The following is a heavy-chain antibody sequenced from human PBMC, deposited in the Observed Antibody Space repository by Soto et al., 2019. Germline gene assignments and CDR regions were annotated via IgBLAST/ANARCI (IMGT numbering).Heavy chain of an antibody. CDR3: SRHVQWLVTFDY. J-gene: IGHJ4*02. CDR2: SYYSGST. D-gene: IGHD6-19*01. Sequence: QVQLQESGPGLVKPSETLSLTCTVSGGSISSYYWSWIRQPPGKGLEWIGYSYYSGSTNYNQPLKMRSTVSVDTAKNKFSLKLSSVTAADTAVYYCSRHVQWLVTFDYWGQGTLVTVSS. V-gene: IGHV4-59*08. CDR1: GGSISSYY.